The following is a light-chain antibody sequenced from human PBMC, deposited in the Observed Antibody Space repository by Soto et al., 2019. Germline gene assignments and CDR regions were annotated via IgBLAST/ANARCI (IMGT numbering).Light chain of an antibody. Sequence: QSALTQPASVSGSPGQSITISCTGTSSDVGGYNYVSWYQQHPGKAPKVMIYDVSNRPSGVSNRFSGSKSGKTASLTISGLQAEDEADYFCSSYTSISTPYVFGTGTKLTVL. CDR3: SSYTSISTPYV. V-gene: IGLV2-14*01. CDR1: SSDVGGYNY. J-gene: IGLJ1*01. CDR2: DVS.